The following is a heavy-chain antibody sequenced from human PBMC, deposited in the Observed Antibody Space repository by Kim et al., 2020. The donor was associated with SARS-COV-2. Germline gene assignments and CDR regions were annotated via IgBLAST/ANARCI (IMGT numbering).Heavy chain of an antibody. V-gene: IGHV5-51*01. D-gene: IGHD6-19*01. Sequence: GESLKISCTGSGYSFTTYWIGWVRQTPGKGLEWMGIVYPRDSDTKYSPSFRGQVSISADKSTNTAYLRWSSLKASDSAVYYCARRMTFTIGWDVDYWGQGTLVTVSS. CDR1: GYSFTTYW. CDR3: ARRMTFTIGWDVDY. J-gene: IGHJ4*02. CDR2: VYPRDSDT.